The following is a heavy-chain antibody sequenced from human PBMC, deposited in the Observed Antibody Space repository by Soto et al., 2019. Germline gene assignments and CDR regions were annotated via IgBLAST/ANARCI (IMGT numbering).Heavy chain of an antibody. J-gene: IGHJ4*02. D-gene: IGHD3-10*01. CDR3: ARDLTREFDY. CDR1: GFTFSSYA. V-gene: IGHV3-30-3*01. Sequence: GGSLRLSCAASGFTFSSYAMHWVRQAPGKGLEWVAVISYDGSNKYYADSVKGRFTISRDNSKNTLYLQMNSLRAEDTAVYYCARDLTREFDYRGKGTLVTVSS. CDR2: ISYDGSNK.